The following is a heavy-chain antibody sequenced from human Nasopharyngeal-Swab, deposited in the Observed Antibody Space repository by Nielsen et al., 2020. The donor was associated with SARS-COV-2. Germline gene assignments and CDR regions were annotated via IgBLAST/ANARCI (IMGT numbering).Heavy chain of an antibody. Sequence: GESLKISCKGSGYSFPTYWIGWVRQMPGKGLEWMGIIYPGDSDIRYNPSFQGQVTISADKSISTAYLQWSSLKASDTAIYYCVRQDTVMYKGALDIWGQGTMVTVSS. CDR1: GYSFPTYW. CDR3: VRQDTVMYKGALDI. V-gene: IGHV5-51*01. D-gene: IGHD5-18*01. CDR2: IYPGDSDI. J-gene: IGHJ3*02.